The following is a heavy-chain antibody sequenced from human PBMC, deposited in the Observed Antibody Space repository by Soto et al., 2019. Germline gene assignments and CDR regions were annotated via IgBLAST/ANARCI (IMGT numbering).Heavy chain of an antibody. V-gene: IGHV4-59*01. J-gene: IGHJ4*02. CDR3: ARGRTVRNYADDSSDYFYFFDY. D-gene: IGHD3-22*01. CDR2: VYYTGST. CDR1: GDSISTFY. Sequence: SETLSLTCSVSGDSISTFYWGWMRQSPGKELEWIGYVYYTGSTNYNPSLRSRVTISVDRSKNQFSLKLTSANAADTAVYYCARGRTVRNYADDSSDYFYFFDYWGQGTQVTVSS.